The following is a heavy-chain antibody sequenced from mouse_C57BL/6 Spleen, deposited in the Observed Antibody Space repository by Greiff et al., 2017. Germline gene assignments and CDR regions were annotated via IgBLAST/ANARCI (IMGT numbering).Heavy chain of an antibody. CDR3: ARHRAYDINAMDD. V-gene: IGHV5-6*01. D-gene: IGHD6-5*01. J-gene: IGHJ4*01. CDR1: GFTFSSYG. CDR2: ISSGGSYT. Sequence: EVMLVESGGDLVKPGGSLKLSCAASGFTFSSYGMSWVRQTPDKRLEWVANISSGGSYTYYPDSVKGRFTISRDNAKNTLYLQMISLKSEVTAMYYCARHRAYDINAMDDWGQGASVTVSS.